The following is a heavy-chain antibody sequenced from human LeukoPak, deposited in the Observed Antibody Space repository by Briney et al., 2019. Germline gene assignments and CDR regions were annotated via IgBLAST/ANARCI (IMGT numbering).Heavy chain of an antibody. J-gene: IGHJ6*02. CDR3: ARHPYDFWSGYRNYYYYYGMDV. Sequence: GESLKISCKGSGYSFTSYWIGWVRQMPGKGPEWMGIIYPGDSDTRYSPSFQGQVTISADKSISTAYLQWSSLKASDTAMYYCARHPYDFWSGYRNYYYYYGMDVWGQGTTVTVSS. D-gene: IGHD3-3*01. CDR1: GYSFTSYW. CDR2: IYPGDSDT. V-gene: IGHV5-51*01.